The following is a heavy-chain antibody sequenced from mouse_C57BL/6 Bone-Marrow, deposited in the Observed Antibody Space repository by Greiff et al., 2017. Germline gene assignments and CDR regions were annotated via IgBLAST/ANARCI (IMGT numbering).Heavy chain of an antibody. CDR2: IDPSDSYT. V-gene: IGHV1-69*01. Sequence: QVQLQQPGAELVMPGASVKLSCKASGYTFTSYWMHWVKQRPGPGLEWIGEIDPSDSYTNYNQKFKGKSTLTVDKSSSTAYMQLSSLTSEDSAVYYCARYPYYYGSSYYYAMDYWGQGTSVTVSS. D-gene: IGHD1-1*01. CDR3: ARYPYYYGSSYYYAMDY. J-gene: IGHJ4*01. CDR1: GYTFTSYW.